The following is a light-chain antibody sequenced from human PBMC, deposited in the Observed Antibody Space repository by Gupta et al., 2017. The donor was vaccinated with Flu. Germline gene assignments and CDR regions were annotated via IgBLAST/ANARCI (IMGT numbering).Light chain of an antibody. Sequence: VLTQSPGTLSLSPGERATLSCMASQSLTSTYLAWYQQKPGQSPRLLIYGASSRAADIPDRFSGSGSATDFTLSISLLDPEDFAVPYSQQDDTSPKTFGQGTKVELK. J-gene: IGKJ1*01. CDR2: GAS. CDR1: QSLTSTY. V-gene: IGKV3-20*01. CDR3: QQDDTSPKT.